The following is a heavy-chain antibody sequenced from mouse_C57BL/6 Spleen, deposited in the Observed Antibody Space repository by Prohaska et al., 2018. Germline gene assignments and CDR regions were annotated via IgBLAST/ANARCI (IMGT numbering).Heavy chain of an antibody. Sequence: GGGLVKPGGSLKLSCAASGFTFSDYGMHWVRQAPEKGLEWVAYISSGSSTIYYADTVKGRFTISRDNAKNTLFLQMTSLRSEDTAMYYCATNWDWYFDVWGTGTTVTVSS. J-gene: IGHJ1*03. CDR1: GFTFSDYG. V-gene: IGHV5-17*01. D-gene: IGHD4-1*01. CDR2: ISSGSSTI. CDR3: ATNWDWYFDV.